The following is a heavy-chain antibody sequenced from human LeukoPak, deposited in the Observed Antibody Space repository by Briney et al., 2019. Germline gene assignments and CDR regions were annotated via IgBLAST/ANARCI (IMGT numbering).Heavy chain of an antibody. D-gene: IGHD3-16*01. Sequence: GGSLRLSCAASGFFFSNYAMSWVRQAPGKGLEWVASINHNGNANYYVDSVKGRFTISRDNAKNSLYLQMSNLRAEDTAVYFCARGGGLDVWGQGATVTVSS. CDR2: INHNGNAN. V-gene: IGHV3-7*03. CDR3: ARGGGLDV. J-gene: IGHJ6*02. CDR1: GFFFSNYA.